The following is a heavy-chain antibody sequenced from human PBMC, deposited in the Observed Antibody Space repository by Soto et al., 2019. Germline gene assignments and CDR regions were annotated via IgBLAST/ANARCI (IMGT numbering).Heavy chain of an antibody. D-gene: IGHD3-10*01. V-gene: IGHV1-2*02. CDR2: INPKSGGT. Sequence: ASVKVSCKASGDTFTANYIHWVRQAPGQGFEWMGWINPKSGGTKYPQKFQGRVTMTRDTSKNQFSLKLSSVTAADTAVYYCAREFGEFIPNWFDPWGQGTLVTVSS. J-gene: IGHJ5*02. CDR3: AREFGEFIPNWFDP. CDR1: GDTFTANY.